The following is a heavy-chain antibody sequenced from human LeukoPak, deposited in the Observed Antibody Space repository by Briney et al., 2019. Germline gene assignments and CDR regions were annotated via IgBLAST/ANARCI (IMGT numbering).Heavy chain of an antibody. J-gene: IGHJ3*02. D-gene: IGHD1-26*01. V-gene: IGHV1-18*01. CDR3: ARAGLWELPRYAFDI. CDR2: ISAYNGHT. CDR1: GYTFTTYG. Sequence: RWASVRVSCKASGYTFTTYGISWGRQAPGQGLEWMGWISAYNGHTNYAQNLQGRVTMTTDTSTRTAYMEMRSLRSDDTPVYNCARAGLWELPRYAFDIWGEGTRVTVSS.